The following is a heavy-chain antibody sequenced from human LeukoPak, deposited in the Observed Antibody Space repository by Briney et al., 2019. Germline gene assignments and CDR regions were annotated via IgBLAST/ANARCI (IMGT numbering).Heavy chain of an antibody. CDR2: INHSGST. V-gene: IGHV4-34*01. D-gene: IGHD3-10*01. J-gene: IGHJ4*02. CDR3: ARGGYYGSGSYYSVGDY. Sequence: SETLSLTCAVYGGSFSGYYWSWIRQPPGKGLEWIGEINHSGSTNYNPSLKSRVTISVDTSKNQFSLKLSSVTAADTAVYYCARGGYYGSGSYYSVGDYWGQGTLVIVSA. CDR1: GGSFSGYY.